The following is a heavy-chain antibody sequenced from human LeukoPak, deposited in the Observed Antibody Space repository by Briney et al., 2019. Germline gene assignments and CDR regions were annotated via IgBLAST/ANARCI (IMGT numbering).Heavy chain of an antibody. CDR3: ARETVPPHYGMDV. Sequence: SETLSLTCTVSGGSISSYYWSWIRQPPGKGLEWIGYIYYSGSTNYNPSLKSRVTISVDRSKNQFSLKLSSVTAADTAVYYCARETVPPHYGMDVWGQGTTVTVSS. CDR2: IYYSGST. J-gene: IGHJ6*02. CDR1: GGSISSYY. V-gene: IGHV4-59*12. D-gene: IGHD2-21*02.